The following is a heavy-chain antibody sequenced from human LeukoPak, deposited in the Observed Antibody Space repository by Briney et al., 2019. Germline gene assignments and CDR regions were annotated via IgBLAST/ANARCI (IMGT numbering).Heavy chain of an antibody. Sequence: SETLSLTCTVSGGSISSYYCSWIWQPPGKGLEWIGYIYYSGSTNYNPSLKSRVTISVDTSKNQFSLKLSSVTAADTAVYYCAREAMPYYFDYWSQRTLVTVSS. V-gene: IGHV4-59*01. D-gene: IGHD2-2*01. CDR2: IYYSGST. CDR3: AREAMPYYFDY. CDR1: GGSISSYY. J-gene: IGHJ4*02.